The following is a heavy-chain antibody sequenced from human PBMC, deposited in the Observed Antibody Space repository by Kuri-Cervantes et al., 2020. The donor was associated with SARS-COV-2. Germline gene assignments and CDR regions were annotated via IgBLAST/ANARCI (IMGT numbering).Heavy chain of an antibody. J-gene: IGHJ4*02. V-gene: IGHV3-30*02. Sequence: GGSLRLSCAASGFTFSSYGMHWVRQAPGKGLEWVAFIRYDGSNKYYADSVKGRFTISRDNSKNTLYLQMGSLRAEDMAVYYCARGAPYSSSWYHFDYWGQGTLVTVSS. D-gene: IGHD6-13*01. CDR1: GFTFSSYG. CDR3: ARGAPYSSSWYHFDY. CDR2: IRYDGSNK.